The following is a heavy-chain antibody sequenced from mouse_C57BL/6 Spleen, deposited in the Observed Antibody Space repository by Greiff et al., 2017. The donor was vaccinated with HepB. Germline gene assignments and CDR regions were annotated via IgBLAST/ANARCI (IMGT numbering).Heavy chain of an antibody. D-gene: IGHD1-1*01. CDR2: IYPGDGDT. CDR1: GYAFSSYW. Sequence: QVQLQQSGAELVKPGASVKISCKASGYAFSSYWMNWVKQRPGKGLEWIGQIYPGDGDTNYNGKFKGKATLTADKSSSTAYMQLSSLTSEDSAVYFCARMDTTVVGNWYFDVWGTGTTVTVSS. J-gene: IGHJ1*03. CDR3: ARMDTTVVGNWYFDV. V-gene: IGHV1-80*01.